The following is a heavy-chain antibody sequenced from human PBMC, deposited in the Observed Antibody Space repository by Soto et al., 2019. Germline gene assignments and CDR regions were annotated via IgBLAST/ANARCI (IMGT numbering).Heavy chain of an antibody. D-gene: IGHD2-8*01. J-gene: IGHJ6*03. CDR3: ARGYCTNGVCYSVNYSYYYYMDV. CDR2: MNPNSGNT. V-gene: IGHV1-8*01. Sequence: GASVKVSCKASGYTFTSYDINWVRQATGQGLEWMGWMNPNSGNTGYAQKFQGRVTMTRNTSISTAYMELSSLRSEDTAVYYCARGYCTNGVCYSVNYSYYYYMDVWGKGTTVTVSS. CDR1: GYTFTSYD.